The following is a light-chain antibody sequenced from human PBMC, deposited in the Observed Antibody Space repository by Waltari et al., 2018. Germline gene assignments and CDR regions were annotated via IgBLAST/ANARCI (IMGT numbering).Light chain of an antibody. Sequence: EIVLTQSPGPLSLSPGERATLSCRTSQSVTNTYLAWYQQKPGQAPRLLIYGASSRATGIPDRFSGSGSGTDFTLTISRLEPEDFAVYYCQQYGSSPLFTFAPGTKVDIK. CDR3: QQYGSSPLFT. CDR1: QSVTNTY. CDR2: GAS. V-gene: IGKV3-20*01. J-gene: IGKJ3*01.